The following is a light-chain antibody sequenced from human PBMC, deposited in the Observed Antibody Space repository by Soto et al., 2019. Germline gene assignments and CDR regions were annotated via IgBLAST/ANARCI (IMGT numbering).Light chain of an antibody. CDR1: SSNLGAGYD. J-gene: IGLJ3*02. V-gene: IGLV1-40*01. CDR2: GNN. Sequence: QSVLTQPPSVSGAPGKGVTIACTGSSSNLGAGYDVPWYQQLPGTAPKLLIFGNNNRPSGVPDRFSGSKSGTSASLAITGLQAEDDADYYCQSYASGLRARVFGGWTKLTVL. CDR3: QSYASGLRARV.